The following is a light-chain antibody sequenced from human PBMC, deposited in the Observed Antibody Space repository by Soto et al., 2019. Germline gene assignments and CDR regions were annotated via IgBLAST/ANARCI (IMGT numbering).Light chain of an antibody. CDR3: QQSYTTPWT. Sequence: DIQMTQSPSSLSASVGDRVTITCRASQSIDSYVNWYQQTPGKAPIPLISDASSLPSGVPSRFSGSGYGTYFTLTISSLQPEDFATYYCQQSYTTPWTFGHGTKVEMK. V-gene: IGKV1-39*01. J-gene: IGKJ1*01. CDR1: QSIDSY. CDR2: DAS.